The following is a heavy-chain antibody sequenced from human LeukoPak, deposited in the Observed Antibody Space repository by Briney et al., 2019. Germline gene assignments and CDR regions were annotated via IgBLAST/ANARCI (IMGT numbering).Heavy chain of an antibody. D-gene: IGHD2-15*01. J-gene: IGHJ4*02. CDR1: GGSFSGYY. CDR3: ARGLGYCSGGSCYGFDY. Sequence: SETLSLTCAVYGGSFSGYYWSWLRQPPGKGLEWIGEINHSGSTNYNPSLKSRVTISVDTSKNQFSLKLSSVTAADTAVYYCARGLGYCSGGSCYGFDYWGQGTLVTVSS. V-gene: IGHV4-34*01. CDR2: INHSGST.